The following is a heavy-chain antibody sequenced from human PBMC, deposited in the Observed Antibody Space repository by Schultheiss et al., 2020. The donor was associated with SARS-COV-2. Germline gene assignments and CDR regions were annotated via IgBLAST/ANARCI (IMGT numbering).Heavy chain of an antibody. V-gene: IGHV5-10-1*01. J-gene: IGHJ4*02. CDR2: IDPSDSYT. D-gene: IGHD3-10*01. Sequence: GGSLRLSCKGSGYSFTSYWISWVRQMPGKGLEWMGRIDPSDSYTNYSPSFQGHVTISADKSISTAYLQWSSLKASDTAMYYCASQPSYGSGSYENWGQGTLVTVSS. CDR1: GYSFTSYW. CDR3: ASQPSYGSGSYEN.